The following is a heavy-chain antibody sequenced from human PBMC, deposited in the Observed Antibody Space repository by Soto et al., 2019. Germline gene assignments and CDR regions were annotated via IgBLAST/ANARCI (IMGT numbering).Heavy chain of an antibody. CDR3: ARDLGSTNYYFDY. CDR2: IWYDGSKT. CDR1: GFTFSNYG. Sequence: SVGSLRLSCATSGFTFSNYGFHWVRQAPGKGLEWVAVIWYDGSKTYYVESVKGRFTISRDNSKNTLYLQMNSLRAEDTAVYCCARDLGSTNYYFDYWGLGTLVTVSS. V-gene: IGHV3-33*01. J-gene: IGHJ4*02. D-gene: IGHD5-12*01.